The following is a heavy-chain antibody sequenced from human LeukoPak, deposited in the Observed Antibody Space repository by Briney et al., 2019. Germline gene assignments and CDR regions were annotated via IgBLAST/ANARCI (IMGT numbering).Heavy chain of an antibody. Sequence: GGSLRLSCAASGFTVSSNYMSWVRQAPGQGLEWVANIKYDGSEKYYVDSVKGRFTISRDDAKNSLSLQMSNVRAEDTAVYYCAFNNNFKYWGQGTQVTVSS. J-gene: IGHJ4*02. CDR1: GFTVSSNY. D-gene: IGHD4-11*01. CDR3: AFNNNFKY. V-gene: IGHV3-7*01. CDR2: IKYDGSEK.